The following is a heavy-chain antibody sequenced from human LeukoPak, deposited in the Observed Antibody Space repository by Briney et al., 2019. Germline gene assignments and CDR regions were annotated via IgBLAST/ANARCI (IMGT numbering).Heavy chain of an antibody. CDR1: GFTFSSYE. CDR3: ARVAGTGGFDY. Sequence: PGGSLRLSCAASGFTFSSYEMNWVRQAPGKGLEWVSYISSSGSTIYYADSVKGRFTISRDNAKNSLYLQMNSLRAEDTAVYYCARVAGTGGFDYWGQGTLVTVSS. D-gene: IGHD6-19*01. J-gene: IGHJ4*02. V-gene: IGHV3-48*03. CDR2: ISSSGSTI.